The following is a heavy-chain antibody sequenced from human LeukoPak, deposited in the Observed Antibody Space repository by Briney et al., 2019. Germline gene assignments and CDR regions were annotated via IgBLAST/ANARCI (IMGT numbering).Heavy chain of an antibody. D-gene: IGHD4-17*01. Sequence: PGGSLRLSCAASGFTFSSYSMNWVRQAPGKGLEWVSSISSSSSYIYYADSVKGRFTISRDNAKNSLYLQMNSLRAEDTAVYYCARDFSGYGDYAHAPYYYYYYMDVWGKGTTVTISS. CDR1: GFTFSSYS. CDR3: ARDFSGYGDYAHAPYYYYYYMDV. CDR2: ISSSSSYI. J-gene: IGHJ6*03. V-gene: IGHV3-21*01.